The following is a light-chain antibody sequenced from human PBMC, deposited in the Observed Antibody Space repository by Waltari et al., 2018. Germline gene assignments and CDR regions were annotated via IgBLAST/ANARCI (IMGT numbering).Light chain of an antibody. J-gene: IGKJ2*01. V-gene: IGKV1-5*03. CDR2: MAS. CDR1: QSISNL. CDR3: QQYNTYPFT. Sequence: DIQMTQSSSTLSASIGDSVTITCRASQSISNLLAWYQQIPGKAPKLLIYMASSLETGVPTRFRGSGSGTDFTLTISSLQPDDVATYYCQQYNTYPFTFGLGTKLETK.